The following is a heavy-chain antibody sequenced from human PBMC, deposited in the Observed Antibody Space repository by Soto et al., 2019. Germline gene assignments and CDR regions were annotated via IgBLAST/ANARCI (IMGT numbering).Heavy chain of an antibody. CDR2: ISYDGSHK. V-gene: IGHV3-30*18. CDR3: AKETVWEILEGYFDX. CDR1: GFTFRTYG. D-gene: IGHD1-26*01. Sequence: PVGSLRLSCAASGFTFRTYGMHWVRQAPGKGLEWVSFISYDGSHKSYAYSVKVRFTISIDNSKNTLYLQMNSLRAEDTAVYYCAKETVWEILEGYFDXWGQVALFTVSX. J-gene: IGHJ4*02.